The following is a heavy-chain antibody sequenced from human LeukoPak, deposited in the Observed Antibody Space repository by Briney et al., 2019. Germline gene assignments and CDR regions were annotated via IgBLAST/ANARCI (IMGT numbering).Heavy chain of an antibody. CDR1: GGSFSGYF. CDR3: ARLRGSRIQLWSRYFDY. Sequence: SETLSLTCAVYGGSFSGYFWSWIRQPPGKGLEWIGEISHSGRTNYNPSLKSRVTISVDTSKNQFSLKPSSVTAADTAVYYCARLRGSRIQLWSRYFDYWGQGTLVTVSS. V-gene: IGHV4-34*01. J-gene: IGHJ4*02. CDR2: ISHSGRT. D-gene: IGHD5-18*01.